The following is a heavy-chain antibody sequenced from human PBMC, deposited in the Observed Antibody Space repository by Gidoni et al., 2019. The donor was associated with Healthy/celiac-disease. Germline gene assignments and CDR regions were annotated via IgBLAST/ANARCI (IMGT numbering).Heavy chain of an antibody. V-gene: IGHV4-34*01. CDR3: AGVGDYGDYYFDY. D-gene: IGHD4-17*01. Sequence: QVQLQQWGAGLLKPPETLSLTCADYGGSFSGYYWSWIRQPPGKGLEWIGEINHSGSTNYNPSLKSRVTISVDTSKNQFSLKLSSVTAADTAVYYCAGVGDYGDYYFDYWGQGTLVTVSS. J-gene: IGHJ4*02. CDR1: GGSFSGYY. CDR2: INHSGST.